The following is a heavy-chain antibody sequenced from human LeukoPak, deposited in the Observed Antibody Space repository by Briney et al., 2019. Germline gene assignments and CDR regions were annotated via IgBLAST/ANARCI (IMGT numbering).Heavy chain of an antibody. CDR3: ARGFGAAAGDY. J-gene: IGHJ4*02. CDR1: GGSISSYY. CDR2: IYTSGST. D-gene: IGHD6-13*01. Sequence: SETLSLTCTVSGGSISSYYWNWIRQPAGKGLEWIARIYTSGSTNYNPSLKSRVTMSVDTSKHQFSLKLSSVTAADTAVYYCARGFGAAAGDYWGQGTLVTVSS. V-gene: IGHV4-4*07.